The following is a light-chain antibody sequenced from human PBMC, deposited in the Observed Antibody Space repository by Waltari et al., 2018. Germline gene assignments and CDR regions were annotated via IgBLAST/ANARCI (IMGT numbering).Light chain of an antibody. Sequence: IQMTQDPSARSVSIGDRVTITCRASQSTVRYLSWYQQKSGTAPKLLISVASSLESGVPSRFSGTGSGTDFTLTINSLQPEDIATYYCQQDYRYPLTFGQGT. CDR3: QQDYRYPLT. CDR1: QSTVRY. CDR2: VAS. J-gene: IGKJ1*01. V-gene: IGKV1-39*01.